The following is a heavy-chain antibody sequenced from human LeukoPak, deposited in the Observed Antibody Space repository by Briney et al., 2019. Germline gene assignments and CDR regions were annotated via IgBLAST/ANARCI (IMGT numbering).Heavy chain of an antibody. V-gene: IGHV3-30*18. CDR1: GFTFSSYG. Sequence: TGGSLRLSCAASGFTFSSYGMHWVRQAPGKGLEWVAVISYDGSNKYYADSVKGRFTISRDNSKNTLYLQMNSLRAEDTAVYYCAKALRDTGYSSGWYYFDYWGQGTLVTVSS. CDR3: AKALRDTGYSSGWYYFDY. J-gene: IGHJ4*02. CDR2: ISYDGSNK. D-gene: IGHD6-19*01.